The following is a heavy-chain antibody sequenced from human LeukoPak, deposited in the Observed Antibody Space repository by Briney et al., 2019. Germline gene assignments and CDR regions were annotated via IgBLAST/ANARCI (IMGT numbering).Heavy chain of an antibody. J-gene: IGHJ4*02. V-gene: IGHV3-23*01. D-gene: IGHD1-7*01. CDR1: GFTFSSYA. Sequence: GASLRLSCAASGFTFSSYAMSWVRQAPGKGLEWVSAISGSGGSTYYADSVKGRFTISRDNSKNTLYLQMSSLRAEDTAVYYCAKAYNWNYYYFDYWGQGTLVTVSS. CDR3: AKAYNWNYYYFDY. CDR2: ISGSGGST.